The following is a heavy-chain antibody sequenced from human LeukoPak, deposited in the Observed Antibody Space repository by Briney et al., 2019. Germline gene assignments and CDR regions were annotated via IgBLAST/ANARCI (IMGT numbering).Heavy chain of an antibody. D-gene: IGHD3-22*01. Sequence: GESLKISCKGSGYLFTRYWIGWVRQLPGKGLEWVGIIYPGDSDTRYSPSFQGQVTISADTSISTAYLQWSSLKASDTAMYYCARRDSSGYDYGMDVWGQGTTVTVSS. V-gene: IGHV5-51*01. CDR2: IYPGDSDT. CDR1: GYLFTRYW. J-gene: IGHJ6*02. CDR3: ARRDSSGYDYGMDV.